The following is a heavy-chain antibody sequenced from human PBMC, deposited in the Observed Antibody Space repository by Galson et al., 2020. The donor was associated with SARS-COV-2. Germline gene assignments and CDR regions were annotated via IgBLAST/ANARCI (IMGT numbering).Heavy chain of an antibody. D-gene: IGHD3-10*01. CDR1: GGSTTNSNYY. J-gene: IGHJ4*02. Sequence: ETSETLSLTCTVSGGSTTNSNYYWGWIRQPPGKGLEWIGNIYYTGGAYYNPSLESRVTMSIDTSKNQFSLKLRSVTAADTAIYYCAGLYGSGSYYKAAYWGQGTLVTVSS. CDR3: AGLYGSGSYYKAAY. V-gene: IGHV4-39*01. CDR2: IYYTGGA.